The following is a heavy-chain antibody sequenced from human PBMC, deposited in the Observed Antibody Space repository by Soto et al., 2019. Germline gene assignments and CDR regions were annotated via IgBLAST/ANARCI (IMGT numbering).Heavy chain of an antibody. V-gene: IGHV1-69*02. D-gene: IGHD3-9*01. CDR2: IIPILGIA. Sequence: SVKVSCKASGGTFSSYTISWVRQAPGQGLEWMGRIIPILGIANYAQKFQGRVTITADKSTSTAYMELGSLRSEDTAVYYCARLVSGDILTGYFNWFDPWGQGTLVTVSS. CDR3: ARLVSGDILTGYFNWFDP. J-gene: IGHJ5*02. CDR1: GGTFSSYT.